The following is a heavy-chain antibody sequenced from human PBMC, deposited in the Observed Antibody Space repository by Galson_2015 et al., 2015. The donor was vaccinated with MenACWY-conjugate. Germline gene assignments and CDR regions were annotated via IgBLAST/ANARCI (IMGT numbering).Heavy chain of an antibody. J-gene: IGHJ4*02. CDR1: GFTFSRYW. V-gene: IGHV3-74*01. D-gene: IGHD2-2*01. Sequence: SLRLSCAASGFTFSRYWMHWVRQSPGKGLVWVSRINSDGSAADYADSVKGRCTISRDNAKNTLYLRMNSLRAEDTAVYYCATYCSSPSCYANGAYWGQGALVTVSS. CDR2: INSDGSAA. CDR3: ATYCSSPSCYANGAY.